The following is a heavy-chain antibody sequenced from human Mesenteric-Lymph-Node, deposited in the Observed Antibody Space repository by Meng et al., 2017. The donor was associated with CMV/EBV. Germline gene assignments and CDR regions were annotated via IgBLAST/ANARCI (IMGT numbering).Heavy chain of an antibody. V-gene: IGHV1-46*01. CDR3: ARGVCSSTSCYSLDY. CDR1: GSTLTNYY. D-gene: IGHD2-2*01. Sequence: ASVKVSCKASGSTLTNYYIHWVRQAPGQGLEWMALIIPSGDRTTYAQKFQGRVTMTTDTSTSTAYMELRSLRSDDTAVYYCARGVCSSTSCYSLDYWGQGTLVTVSS. J-gene: IGHJ4*02. CDR2: IIPSGDRT.